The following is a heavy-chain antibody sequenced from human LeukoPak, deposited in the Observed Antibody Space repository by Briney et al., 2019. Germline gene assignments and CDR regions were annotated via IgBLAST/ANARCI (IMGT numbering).Heavy chain of an antibody. V-gene: IGHV1-2*02. CDR1: GYTFTGYY. Sequence: ASVKVSCKASGYTFTGYYMRWVRQAPGQGLEWMGWINPNSGGTNYAQKFQGRVTMTRDTSISTAYMELSRLRSDDTAVYYCARASSGSSPEIGYWGQGTLVTVSS. J-gene: IGHJ4*02. CDR2: INPNSGGT. CDR3: ARASSGSSPEIGY. D-gene: IGHD1-26*01.